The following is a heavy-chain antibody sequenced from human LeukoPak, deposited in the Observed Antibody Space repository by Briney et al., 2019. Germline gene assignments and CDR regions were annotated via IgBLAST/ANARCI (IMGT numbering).Heavy chain of an antibody. J-gene: IGHJ4*02. V-gene: IGHV4-59*06. CDR3: ARSRPNYYDSSGYYPPVPFDY. D-gene: IGHD3-22*01. CDR2: IYYSGST. Sequence: PSETLSLTCTVSGGSISSYYWSWIRQHPGKGLEWIGYIYYSGSTYYNPSLKSRVTISVDTSKNQFSLKLSSVTAADTAVYYCARSRPNYYDSSGYYPPVPFDYWGQGTLVTVSS. CDR1: GGSISSYY.